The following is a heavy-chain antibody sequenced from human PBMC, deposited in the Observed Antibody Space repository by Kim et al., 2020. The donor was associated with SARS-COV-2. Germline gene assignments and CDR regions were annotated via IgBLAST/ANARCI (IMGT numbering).Heavy chain of an antibody. Sequence: GGSLRLSCAASGFIFRNYGMHWVRQAPGKGLEWVAVIWYDGSNKYYADSVKVRFTISRDNSKNTLYLQMNSLRAEDTAVYYCAKAQADGDYYYWGQGTLVTVSS. CDR3: AKAQADGDYYY. J-gene: IGHJ4*02. D-gene: IGHD4-17*01. CDR1: GFIFRNYG. V-gene: IGHV3-33*06. CDR2: IWYDGSNK.